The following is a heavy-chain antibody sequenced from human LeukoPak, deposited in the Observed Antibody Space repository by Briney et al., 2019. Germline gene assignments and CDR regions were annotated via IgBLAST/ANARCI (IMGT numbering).Heavy chain of an antibody. D-gene: IGHD3-3*01. CDR3: ARGSTFWSGYYDFDY. Sequence: ASVKVSCKASGYTFISYDINWVRQAIGQGLEWMGWMNPNSGNTGYAQKFQGRVTMTRNTSISTAYMELSSLRSEDTAVYYCARGSTFWSGYYDFDYWGQGTLVTVSS. CDR2: MNPNSGNT. CDR1: GYTFISYD. V-gene: IGHV1-8*01. J-gene: IGHJ4*02.